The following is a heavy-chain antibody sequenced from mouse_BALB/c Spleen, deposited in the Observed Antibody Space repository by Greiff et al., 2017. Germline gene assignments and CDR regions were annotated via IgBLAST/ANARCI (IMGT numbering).Heavy chain of an antibody. Sequence: QKESGPGLVQPSQSLSITCTVSGFSFTSYGVHWVRQSPGKGLEWLGVIWSGGSADYNAAFIFRLSISKDNSKCQVFFKMNSLQVNDSAIYYCARTWGAMDYWGQGTSVTVSS. D-gene: IGHD4-1*01. CDR2: IWSGGSA. CDR1: GFSFTSYG. J-gene: IGHJ4*01. CDR3: ARTWGAMDY. V-gene: IGHV2-2*02.